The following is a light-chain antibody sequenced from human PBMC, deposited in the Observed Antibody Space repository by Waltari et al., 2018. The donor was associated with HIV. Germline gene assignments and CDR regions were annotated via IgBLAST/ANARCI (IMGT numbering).Light chain of an antibody. CDR3: CSYAGSSYV. CDR2: EVS. Sequence: QSALTQPASVSGSPGQSITISCTGTSSDVGSSNLVSWYQQPPGKTPKLMIYEVSQRPSGVSIRFSGSKSGNTASLTISGLQAEDEADYYCCSYAGSSYVFGTGTKVTVL. J-gene: IGLJ1*01. CDR1: SSDVGSSNL. V-gene: IGLV2-23*02.